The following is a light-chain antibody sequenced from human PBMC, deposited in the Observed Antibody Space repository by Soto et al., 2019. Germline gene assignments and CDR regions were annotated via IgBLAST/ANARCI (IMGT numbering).Light chain of an antibody. V-gene: IGKV1-5*01. Sequence: DIQMTQCPSTLSASVGDRVTITGRASQSISRWLAWYLQTKGKAPKILIYDASILESGVPSRFRATVSRTECSLTLTRLQPEDVATYYCQQHFDSPITFGQGTRLEIK. CDR3: QQHFDSPIT. CDR1: QSISRW. J-gene: IGKJ5*01. CDR2: DAS.